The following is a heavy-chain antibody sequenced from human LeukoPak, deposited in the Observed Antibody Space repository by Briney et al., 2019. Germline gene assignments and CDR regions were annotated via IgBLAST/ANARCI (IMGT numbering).Heavy chain of an antibody. V-gene: IGHV3-48*03. J-gene: IGHJ4*02. CDR1: GFTFSSYE. CDR2: ISSSGGTI. Sequence: GGSLRLSCAASGFTFSSYEINWVRQTPGKGLEWVSYISSSGGTIYYADSVKGRFTISRDNSKNTLYLQMNSLRAEDTAVYYCAKIKELRYFDWLLYYFDYWGQGTLVTVSS. CDR3: AKIKELRYFDWLLYYFDY. D-gene: IGHD3-9*01.